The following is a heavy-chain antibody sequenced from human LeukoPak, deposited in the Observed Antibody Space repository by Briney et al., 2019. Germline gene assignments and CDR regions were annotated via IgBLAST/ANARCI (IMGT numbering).Heavy chain of an antibody. CDR2: INHSGST. CDR1: GGSFSGYY. V-gene: IGHV4-34*01. Sequence: PSETLSLTCAVYGGSFSGYYWSWIRQPPGKGLEWIGEINHSGSTNYNPSLKSRVTISVDTSKNQFSLKLSSVTAADTAVYYCACVTMVRGVISWGQGTLSPSPQ. J-gene: IGHJ4*02. CDR3: ACVTMVRGVIS. D-gene: IGHD3-10*01.